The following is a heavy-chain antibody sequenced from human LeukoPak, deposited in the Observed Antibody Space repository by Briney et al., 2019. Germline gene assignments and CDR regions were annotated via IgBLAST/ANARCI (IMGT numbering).Heavy chain of an antibody. CDR3: AKDFYYDSSGFYPY. V-gene: IGHV3-33*06. D-gene: IGHD3-22*01. CDR1: GFTFSSYG. Sequence: PGGSLRLSCAASGFTFSSYGMHWVRQAPGKGLEWVAVIWYDGTNKYYADSVKGRFTISRDNSKSTLYLQMNSLRAEDTAVYYCAKDFYYDSSGFYPYWGQGTLVTVSS. CDR2: IWYDGTNK. J-gene: IGHJ4*02.